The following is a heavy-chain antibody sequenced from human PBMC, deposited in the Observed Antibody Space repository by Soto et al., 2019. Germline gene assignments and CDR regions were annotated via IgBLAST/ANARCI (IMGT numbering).Heavy chain of an antibody. J-gene: IGHJ4*02. CDR2: IYYSGII. CDR1: GGSISTGGYY. V-gene: IGHV4-31*01. CDR3: AGLYGDYSYFHY. Sequence: ASETLSLTCTVSGGSISTGGYYWSWIRQHPGKGLEWIGYIYYSGIIYYNPSLKSPITISVDTSKNQFSLKLSSVTAADTAVYYCAGLYGDYSYFHYWGQGTPVTVSS. D-gene: IGHD4-17*01.